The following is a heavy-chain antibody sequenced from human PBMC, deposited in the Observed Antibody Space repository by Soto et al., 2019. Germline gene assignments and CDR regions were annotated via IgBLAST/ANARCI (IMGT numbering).Heavy chain of an antibody. CDR3: ARLLTEGATFREDAFDL. J-gene: IGHJ3*01. D-gene: IGHD1-26*01. Sequence: ASVKVSCKASGYTFTGYYMHWVRQAPGQGLEWMGWISTFNGKTDYAQKFQGRVTMTADTLTSTVHMELRSLRSDDTAVYYCARLLTEGATFREDAFDLWGQGTKVTVSS. CDR1: GYTFTGYY. CDR2: ISTFNGKT. V-gene: IGHV1-18*04.